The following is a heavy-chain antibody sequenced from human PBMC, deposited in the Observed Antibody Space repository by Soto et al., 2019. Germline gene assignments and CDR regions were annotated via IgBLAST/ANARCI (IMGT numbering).Heavy chain of an antibody. D-gene: IGHD5-12*01. CDR3: ARYSSSGYDNQPTY. J-gene: IGHJ4*01. Sequence: SETLSLTCTVSGGSISSGGYYWSWILQHPGKCLEWIGYIYYSGSTYYNPSLKSRVTIPVDTSKNQFSLKLSSVTAADTAVYYCARYSSSGYDNQPTYWGQEPWSPSP. CDR1: GGSISSGGYY. V-gene: IGHV4-31*03. CDR2: IYYSGST.